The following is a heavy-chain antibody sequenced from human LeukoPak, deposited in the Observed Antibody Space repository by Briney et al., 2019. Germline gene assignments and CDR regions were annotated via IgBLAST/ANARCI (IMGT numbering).Heavy chain of an antibody. CDR1: GFTVSSNY. CDR2: IYSGGST. CDR3: ARGAYCGGDCYSD. J-gene: IGHJ4*02. V-gene: IGHV3-66*01. D-gene: IGHD2-21*02. Sequence: GGSLRLSCAASGFTVSSNYMSWVRQAPGKGLEWVSVIYSGGSTYYADSVKGRFTISGDNSKNTLYLQMNSLRAEDTAVYYCARGAYCGGDCYSDWGQGTLVTVSS.